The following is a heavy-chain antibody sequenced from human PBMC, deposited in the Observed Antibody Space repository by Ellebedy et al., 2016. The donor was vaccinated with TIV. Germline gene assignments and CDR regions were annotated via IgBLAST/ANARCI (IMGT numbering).Heavy chain of an antibody. Sequence: GGSLRLXXAASGFTFSNYAIHWVRQAPGKGLEWVAVISDDGSNEYHAESVKGRFTISRDNSKKTVYLQMDSLRAEDTAVFYCAREYYHSGNYYDAFDIWGQGTMVTVSS. V-gene: IGHV3-30-3*01. D-gene: IGHD3-10*01. J-gene: IGHJ3*02. CDR1: GFTFSNYA. CDR2: ISDDGSNE. CDR3: AREYYHSGNYYDAFDI.